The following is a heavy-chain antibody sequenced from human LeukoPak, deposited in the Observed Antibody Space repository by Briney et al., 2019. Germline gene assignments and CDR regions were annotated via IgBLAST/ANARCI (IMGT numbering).Heavy chain of an antibody. D-gene: IGHD6-19*01. Sequence: SETLSLTCAVYGGSFSGYYWRWIRQPPGKGLEGMGEINHSGSTNYNPSLKSRVTISVDTSKTQFSLKLSSVTAADTAVYYCARAQWLVSRALDYWGQGTLVTVSS. CDR1: GGSFSGYY. J-gene: IGHJ4*02. CDR3: ARAQWLVSRALDY. CDR2: INHSGST. V-gene: IGHV4-34*01.